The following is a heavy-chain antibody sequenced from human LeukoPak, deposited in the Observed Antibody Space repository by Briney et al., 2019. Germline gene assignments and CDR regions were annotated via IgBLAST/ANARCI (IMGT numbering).Heavy chain of an antibody. CDR2: MNPNSGNT. D-gene: IGHD6-6*01. CDR1: GYTFTSYD. V-gene: IGHV1-8*03. Sequence: GASVKVSCKASGYTFTSYDINWVRQATGQGLEWMGWMNPNSGNTGYAQKFQGRVTITRNTSISTAYMELSSLRSEDTAVYYCAREHSRYSSSSSDYWGQGTLVTVSS. CDR3: AREHSRYSSSSSDY. J-gene: IGHJ4*02.